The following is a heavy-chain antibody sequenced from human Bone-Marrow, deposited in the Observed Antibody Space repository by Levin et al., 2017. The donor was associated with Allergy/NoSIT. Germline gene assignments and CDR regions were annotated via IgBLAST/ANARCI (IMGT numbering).Heavy chain of an antibody. Sequence: MPSETLSLTCTVSGGSVNDYYWSWIRQSPGKGLEWIGFVLHGESTNYNPSLESRVATSLDTSNNQFSLILSSVTAADTAVYYCARARSRGYYTTDAFDVWGPGTRVIVSS. CDR3: ARARSRGYYTTDAFDV. V-gene: IGHV4-59*02. D-gene: IGHD1-26*01. CDR1: GGSVNDYY. CDR2: VLHGEST. J-gene: IGHJ3*01.